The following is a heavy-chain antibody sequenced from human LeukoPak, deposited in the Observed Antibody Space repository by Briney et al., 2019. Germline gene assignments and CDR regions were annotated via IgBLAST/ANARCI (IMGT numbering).Heavy chain of an antibody. CDR3: ARDLGVAAAGPLDY. D-gene: IGHD6-13*01. Sequence: SETLSLTCTVSGGSISSSSYYWGWIRQPPGKGLEWIGSIYYSGSTYYNPSLKSRVTISVDTSKNQFSLKLSSVTAADTAVYYCARDLGVAAAGPLDYWGQGTLVTVSS. CDR1: GGSISSSSYY. CDR2: IYYSGST. V-gene: IGHV4-39*07. J-gene: IGHJ4*02.